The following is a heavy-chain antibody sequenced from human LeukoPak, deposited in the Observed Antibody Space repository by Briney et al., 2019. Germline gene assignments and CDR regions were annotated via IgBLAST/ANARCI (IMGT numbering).Heavy chain of an antibody. CDR3: ARAPYYSHVEFYFDY. D-gene: IGHD3-22*01. CDR1: GFTFSSYW. J-gene: IGHJ4*02. V-gene: IGHV3-7*03. CDR2: RKQDGSEK. Sequence: AGGSLRLSCVVSGFTFSSYWMSWVRQAPGQGLEWVANRKQDGSEKYYVDSVKGRFTISRDNAKNSLYLQMNSLRAEDTAVYYCARAPYYSHVEFYFDYWGQGTLVTVSS.